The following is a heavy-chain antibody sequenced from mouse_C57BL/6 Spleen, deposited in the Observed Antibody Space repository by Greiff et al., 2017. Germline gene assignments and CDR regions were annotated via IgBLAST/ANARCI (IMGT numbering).Heavy chain of an antibody. D-gene: IGHD1-1*01. Sequence: VQLQQPGAELVKPGASVKMSCKASGYTFTSYWITWVKQRPGQGLEWIGDIYPGSGSTNYNEKFKSKATLTVDTSSSTAYMQLSSLTSEDSAVYYWARSRYYGSSYGWYFDVWGTGTTVTVSS. CDR1: GYTFTSYW. CDR2: IYPGSGST. J-gene: IGHJ1*03. CDR3: ARSRYYGSSYGWYFDV. V-gene: IGHV1-55*01.